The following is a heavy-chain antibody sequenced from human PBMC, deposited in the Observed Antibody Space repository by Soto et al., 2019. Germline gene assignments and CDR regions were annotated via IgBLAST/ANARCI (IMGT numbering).Heavy chain of an antibody. CDR1: GFSLTTSGAS. V-gene: IGHV2-5*02. CDR3: AHDNYDASWSLFDN. J-gene: IGHJ4*02. Sequence: QITLKESGPTLVKPTQTLTLTCTFSGFSLTTSGASVGWVRQPPGKALEWLALIYWDDDKRYSPSLKSRLTITKDTSKNQVVLTMTNMDPVDTATYYCAHDNYDASWSLFDNWGQGTLVTVSS. CDR2: IYWDDDK. D-gene: IGHD3-10*01.